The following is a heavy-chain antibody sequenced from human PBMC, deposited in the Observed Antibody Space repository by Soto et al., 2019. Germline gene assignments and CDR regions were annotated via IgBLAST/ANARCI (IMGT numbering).Heavy chain of an antibody. CDR3: ARYLVVGYTYYGMDV. Sequence: EVQLVESGGGLVQPGGSLRLSCAASGFTCSDHYMDWVRQAPGKGLEWVGRSRDKVRSHRTEFAASVKGRFTISRDDSKNSVYLEMNGLKTEDTAVYYCARYLVVGYTYYGMDVWGQGTTVTVSS. CDR2: SRDKVRSHRT. V-gene: IGHV3-72*01. CDR1: GFTCSDHY. D-gene: IGHD2-15*01. J-gene: IGHJ6*02.